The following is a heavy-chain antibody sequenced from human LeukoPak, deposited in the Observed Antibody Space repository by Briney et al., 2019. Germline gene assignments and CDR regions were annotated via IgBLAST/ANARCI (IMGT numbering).Heavy chain of an antibody. CDR2: FDPEDGET. D-gene: IGHD2-2*01. CDR1: GYTLTELS. V-gene: IGHV1-24*01. CDR3: ARDSPLRREDIVVVRGGYYYYMDV. J-gene: IGHJ6*03. Sequence: ASVKVSCKVSGYTLTELSMHWVRQAPGKGLEWMGGFDPEDGETIYAQKFQGRVTMTEDTSTDTAYMELSSLRSEDTAVYYCARDSPLRREDIVVVRGGYYYYMDVWGKGTTVTVSS.